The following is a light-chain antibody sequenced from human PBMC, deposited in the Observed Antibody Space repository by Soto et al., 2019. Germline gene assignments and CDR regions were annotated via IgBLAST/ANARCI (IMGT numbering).Light chain of an antibody. V-gene: IGKV1-5*01. CDR3: QQYYSYSHT. Sequence: DIQITQSPSTLSASVGDRVTITCRASQTISSWLAWYQQKPGTAPKVLIYDASSLQSGVPSRFSGSGSGTEFTLTISSLQPDDFATYYCQQYYSYSHTFGQGTKLEIK. CDR2: DAS. J-gene: IGKJ2*01. CDR1: QTISSW.